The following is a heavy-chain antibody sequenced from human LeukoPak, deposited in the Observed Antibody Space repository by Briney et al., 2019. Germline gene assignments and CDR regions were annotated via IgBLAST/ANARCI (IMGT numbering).Heavy chain of an antibody. V-gene: IGHV3-7*01. CDR1: GFTFNSYW. Sequence: GGSLRLSCAASGFTFNSYWVSWVRQAPGKGLEWVANIKQDGSVRYYVDSVKGRFTISRDNAENALYLQMNSLRAEDTAVYYCARSIAAAGSYWGQGTLVTVSS. J-gene: IGHJ4*02. CDR3: ARSIAAAGSY. CDR2: IKQDGSVR. D-gene: IGHD6-13*01.